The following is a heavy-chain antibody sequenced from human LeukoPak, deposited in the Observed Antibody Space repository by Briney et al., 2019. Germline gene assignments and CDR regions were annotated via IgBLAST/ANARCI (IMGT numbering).Heavy chain of an antibody. CDR3: ARQGYCSSTSCRRTNWFDP. D-gene: IGHD2-2*01. V-gene: IGHV5-51*01. Sequence: GESLKISCKGSGYSFTNYWIGWVRQMPGKGLEWMGIISPGASDTRYSPSFQGQVTVSADKSITTAYLQWSSLKASDTAMYYCARQGYCSSTSCRRTNWFDPWGQGTLVTVSS. CDR2: ISPGASDT. J-gene: IGHJ5*02. CDR1: GYSFTNYW.